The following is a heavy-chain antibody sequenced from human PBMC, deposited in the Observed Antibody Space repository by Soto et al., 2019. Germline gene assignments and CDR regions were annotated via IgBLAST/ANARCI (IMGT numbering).Heavy chain of an antibody. CDR2: IYYSGSA. CDR3: ATSNWFDP. CDR1: GGSISSVSYY. Sequence: PSETLSLTCTVSGGSISSVSYYWGWIRQPPGKGLEWIGSIYYSGSAYYSPSLKSRVTMSVDTSKNQFSLKLSSVTAADTAVYYCATSNWFDPWGQGTLVTVS. J-gene: IGHJ5*02. V-gene: IGHV4-39*01.